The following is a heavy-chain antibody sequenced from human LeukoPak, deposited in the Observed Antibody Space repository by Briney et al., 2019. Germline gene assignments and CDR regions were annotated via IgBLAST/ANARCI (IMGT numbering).Heavy chain of an antibody. CDR1: GFTFSSYW. D-gene: IGHD3-16*01. V-gene: IGHV3-74*01. CDR3: AKERRYGGAFDY. J-gene: IGHJ4*02. Sequence: GGSLRLSCAASGFTFSSYWMHWVRQAPGKGLVWVSRINSDGSSTTYADSVKGRFTISRDNSKNTLYLQMNSLRAEDTAVYYCAKERRYGGAFDYWGQGTLVTVSS. CDR2: INSDGSST.